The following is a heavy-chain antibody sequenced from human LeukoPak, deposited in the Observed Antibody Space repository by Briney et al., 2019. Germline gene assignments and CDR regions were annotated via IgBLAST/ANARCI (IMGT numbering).Heavy chain of an antibody. D-gene: IGHD3-10*01. Sequence: PGGSLRLSCAASGFTFSSYEMNWVRQAQGKGLEWVSYISSSGRTMYYADSVKGRFTISRDNAKNSLYLQMNSLRAEDTAVYYCARDGVRDGLYFDYWGQGSLVTVSS. J-gene: IGHJ4*02. V-gene: IGHV3-48*03. CDR1: GFTFSSYE. CDR2: ISSSGRTM. CDR3: ARDGVRDGLYFDY.